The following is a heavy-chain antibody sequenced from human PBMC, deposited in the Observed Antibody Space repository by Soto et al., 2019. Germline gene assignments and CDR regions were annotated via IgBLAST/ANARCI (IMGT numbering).Heavy chain of an antibody. CDR2: IIPIFGTA. CDR3: ARSPYDSSGITADY. D-gene: IGHD3-22*01. Sequence: ASVKVSCKASGGTFSSYAISWVRQAPGQGLEWMGGIIPIFGTANYAQKFQGRVTITADESTSTAYMELSSLRSEDTAVYYCARSPYDSSGITADYWGQGTLVTVSS. V-gene: IGHV1-69*13. CDR1: GGTFSSYA. J-gene: IGHJ4*02.